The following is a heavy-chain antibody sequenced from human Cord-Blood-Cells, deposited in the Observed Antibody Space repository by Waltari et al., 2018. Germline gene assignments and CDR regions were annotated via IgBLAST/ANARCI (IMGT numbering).Heavy chain of an antibody. CDR3: ARGLEYTSPALDY. CDR1: GGAFCGYY. J-gene: IGHJ4*02. D-gene: IGHD6-6*01. Sequence: QVQLQQWGAGLLQPSETLSLRCAVYGGAFCGYYWAWLSQPPGKGLEWFGEIKHSGSTNYNQSLKSRETISGATSKNQFSLKLSSVTAADTAVYYCARGLEYTSPALDYWGQGTLVTVSS. V-gene: IGHV4-34*01. CDR2: IKHSGST.